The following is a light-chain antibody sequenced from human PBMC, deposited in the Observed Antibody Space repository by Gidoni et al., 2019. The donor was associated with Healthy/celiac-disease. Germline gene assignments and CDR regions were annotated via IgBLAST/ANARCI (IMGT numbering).Light chain of an antibody. CDR1: TGAVTSGHY. V-gene: IGLV7-46*01. CDR3: LLSYSGAREV. Sequence: QAVVTQHPSLTLSPGATVTLTCGSSTGAVTSGHYPYWFQQKPGQAPRTLIYDTSNKHSWTPARFSGSLLGGKAALTLSGAQPEDEAEYYCLLSYSGAREVFGGGTKLTVL. CDR2: DTS. J-gene: IGLJ2*01.